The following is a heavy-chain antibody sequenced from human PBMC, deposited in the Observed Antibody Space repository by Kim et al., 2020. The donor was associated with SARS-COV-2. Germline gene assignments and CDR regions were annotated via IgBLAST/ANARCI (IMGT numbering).Heavy chain of an antibody. CDR3: ARGGDRWNWFDP. CDR1: GGSIRSYY. D-gene: IGHD3-16*02. Sequence: SETLSLTCTVSGGSIRSYYGGWRGEARGRGVEWIGYIYYSGSTNYNPSLKSRVTISVDTSKNQFSLKLSSVTAADTAVYYCARGGDRWNWFDPWGQGTLVTVSS. J-gene: IGHJ5*02. V-gene: IGHV4-59*13. CDR2: IYYSGST.